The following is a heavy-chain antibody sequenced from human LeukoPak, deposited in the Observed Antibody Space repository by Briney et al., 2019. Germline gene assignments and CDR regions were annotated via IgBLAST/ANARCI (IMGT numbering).Heavy chain of an antibody. Sequence: PGGSLRLSCAASGFTVSSNYMSWVRQAPGKGLEWVSGIYSGGSTYYADSVKGRFTISRHNSKNTLYLQMNSLRAEDTAVYYWARAGSTPQQPYRNWGQGTLVTVSS. CDR2: IYSGGST. J-gene: IGHJ4*02. V-gene: IGHV3-53*04. CDR3: ARAGSTPQQPYRN. CDR1: GFTVSSNY. D-gene: IGHD3-10*01.